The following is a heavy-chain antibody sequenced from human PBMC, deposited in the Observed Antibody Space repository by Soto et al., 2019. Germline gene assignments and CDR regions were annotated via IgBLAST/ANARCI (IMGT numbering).Heavy chain of an antibody. D-gene: IGHD6-13*01. CDR1: GGSFSGYY. J-gene: IGHJ4*02. V-gene: IGHV4-34*01. CDR3: ARARYSPQPEHKNVFDY. CDR2: INHSGST. Sequence: SETLSLTCAVYGGSFSGYYWSWIRQPPGKGLEWIGEINHSGSTNYNPSLKSRVTISVDTSKNQFSLKLSSVTAADTAVYYCARARYSPQPEHKNVFDYWGQGTLVTVSS.